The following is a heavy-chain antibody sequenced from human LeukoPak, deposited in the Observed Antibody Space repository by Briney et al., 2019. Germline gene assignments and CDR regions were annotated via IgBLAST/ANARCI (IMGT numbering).Heavy chain of an antibody. V-gene: IGHV3-30*02. CDR1: GFTFSSYG. CDR2: IRYDGSNK. CDR3: AKEGYSSSLGWVYYYYYYMDV. J-gene: IGHJ6*03. D-gene: IGHD6-13*01. Sequence: PGGSLRLSCAASGFTFSSYGMHWVRQAPGKGLERVAFIRYDGSNKYYADSVKGRFTISRDNSKNTLYLQMNSLRAEDTAVYYCAKEGYSSSLGWVYYYYYYMDVWGKGTTATVSS.